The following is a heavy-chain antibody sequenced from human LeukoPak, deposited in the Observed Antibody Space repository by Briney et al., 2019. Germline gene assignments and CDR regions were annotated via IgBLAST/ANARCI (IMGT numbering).Heavy chain of an antibody. CDR1: GFTVSGNY. Sequence: QAGGSLRLSCAASGFTVSGNYMSWVRQAPGKGLEWVSVIYTAGSTYNADSVKGRFTISRDKSKNTLYLQMNTLRAEDTAAYFCAGGNTWPGLSYWGQGTLLTVSS. V-gene: IGHV3-53*01. CDR2: IYTAGST. CDR3: AGGNTWPGLSY. D-gene: IGHD6-25*01. J-gene: IGHJ4*02.